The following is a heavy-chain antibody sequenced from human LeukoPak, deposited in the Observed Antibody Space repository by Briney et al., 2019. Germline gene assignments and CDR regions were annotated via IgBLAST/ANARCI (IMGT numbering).Heavy chain of an antibody. Sequence: VQPGGSLRLSCAASGFTFSSYWMNWDRQAPGKGLEWVANIKQDGSEKHYVDPVKGRFTISRDNAKNSLYLQMNSLRAEDTALYYCARDLAGPPQEAFDIWGQGTMVTVSS. CDR1: GFTFSSYW. J-gene: IGHJ3*02. CDR3: ARDLAGPPQEAFDI. V-gene: IGHV3-7*01. CDR2: IKQDGSEK.